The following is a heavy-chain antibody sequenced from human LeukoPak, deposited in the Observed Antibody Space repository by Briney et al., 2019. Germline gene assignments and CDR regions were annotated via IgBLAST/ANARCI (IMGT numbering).Heavy chain of an antibody. J-gene: IGHJ4*02. CDR1: GFTFSNYA. CDR3: VKGFVHPTYYFDY. CDR2: ITGSGDGT. D-gene: IGHD3-10*01. V-gene: IGHV3-23*01. Sequence: GGSLRLSCAASGFTFSNYAMMWVRQAPGKRLEWVSSITGSGDGTYYADSVRGRFTISRDNSENTLYLQLSSLRAEDTAVYFCVKGFVHPTYYFDYWGQGTLVTVSS.